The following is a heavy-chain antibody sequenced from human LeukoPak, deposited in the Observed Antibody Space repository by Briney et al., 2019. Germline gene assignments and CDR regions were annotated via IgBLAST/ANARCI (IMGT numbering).Heavy chain of an antibody. D-gene: IGHD6-19*01. CDR1: GYSFSSYW. V-gene: IGHV5-51*01. J-gene: IGHJ6*03. CDR3: ARVAVAGNYYYYYYMDV. CDR2: IYPGDSDT. Sequence: GESLKISCKGSGYSFSSYWIGWVRQMPGKGLEWMGIIYPGDSDTRYSPSFQGQVTISADKSISTAYLQWSSLTASDTAMYYCARVAVAGNYYYYYYMDVWGKRTTVTVSS.